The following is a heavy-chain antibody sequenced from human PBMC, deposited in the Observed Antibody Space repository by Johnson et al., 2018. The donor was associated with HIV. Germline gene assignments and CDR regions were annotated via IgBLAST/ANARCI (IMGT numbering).Heavy chain of an antibody. Sequence: VQLVESGGGLVQPGGSLRLSCAAPGFTFSSYWMSWVRQAPGKGLEWVANIKQDGNEEYYVDSVKGRFTISRDNFKNILSLEMNSLRAEDTAVYYCGKDLYCTSGLCRTDAFDVWGQGTVVTTSS. V-gene: IGHV3-7*03. D-gene: IGHD2-8*01. CDR1: GFTFSSYW. J-gene: IGHJ3*01. CDR2: IKQDGNEE. CDR3: GKDLYCTSGLCRTDAFDV.